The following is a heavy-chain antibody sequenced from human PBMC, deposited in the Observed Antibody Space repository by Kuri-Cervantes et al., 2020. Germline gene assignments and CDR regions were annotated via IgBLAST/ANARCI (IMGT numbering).Heavy chain of an antibody. J-gene: IGHJ6*02. CDR3: AKSADLLWFGELLGGMDV. CDR1: GFTFSSYA. D-gene: IGHD3-10*01. V-gene: IGHV3-23*01. CDR2: ISGSGGST. Sequence: GESLKISCAASGFTFSSYAMSWVRQAPGKGLEWVSAISGSGGSTYYADSVKGRFTISRDNSKNTLYLQMNSLRAEDTAVYYCAKSADLLWFGELLGGMDVWGQRTTVTVSS.